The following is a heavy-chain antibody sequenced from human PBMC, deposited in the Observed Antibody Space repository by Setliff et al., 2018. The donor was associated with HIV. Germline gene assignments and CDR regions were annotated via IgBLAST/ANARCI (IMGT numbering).Heavy chain of an antibody. CDR1: GLTVTNNY. CDR2: IYSGGST. V-gene: IGHV3-66*02. CDR3: ARWNAFDI. Sequence: GGSLRLSCEASGLTVTNNYMTWVRQAPGRGLESVSLIYSGGSTYYADSVKGRFTISRDNSKNTLYLQMNSLRAEDTAVYYCARWNAFDIWGQGTMVTVSS. J-gene: IGHJ3*02.